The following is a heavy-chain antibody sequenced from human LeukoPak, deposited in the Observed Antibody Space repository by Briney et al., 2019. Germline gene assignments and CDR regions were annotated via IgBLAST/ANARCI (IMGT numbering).Heavy chain of an antibody. Sequence: PGGSLRLSCAASVFTFSSYAMSWVRQAPGKGLEWVSSICGTGVGTYYADSVKGRFTISRDDSKNTLYLQMNSLGVEDTAVYYCAKGSGVSCYSAVAYWGQGTLVTVSS. CDR2: ICGTGVGT. V-gene: IGHV3-23*01. CDR3: AKGSGVSCYSAVAY. J-gene: IGHJ4*02. D-gene: IGHD2-15*01. CDR1: VFTFSSYA.